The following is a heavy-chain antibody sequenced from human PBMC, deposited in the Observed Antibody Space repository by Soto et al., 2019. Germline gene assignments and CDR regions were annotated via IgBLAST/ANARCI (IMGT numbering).Heavy chain of an antibody. V-gene: IGHV3-23*01. CDR1: GFTFSSYA. Sequence: HPGGSLRLSCAASGFTFSSYAMSWVRQAPGKGLEWVSAISGSGGSTYYADSVKGRFTISRDNSKNTLYLQMNSLRAEDTAVYYCAKDVPAKQLVTDTNWFDPWGQGTLVPVSS. CDR3: AKDVPAKQLVTDTNWFDP. CDR2: ISGSGGST. J-gene: IGHJ5*02. D-gene: IGHD6-6*01.